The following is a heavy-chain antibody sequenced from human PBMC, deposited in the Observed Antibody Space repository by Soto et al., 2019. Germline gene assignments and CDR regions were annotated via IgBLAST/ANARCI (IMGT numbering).Heavy chain of an antibody. CDR1: GYTFTGYY. J-gene: IGHJ6*02. CDR2: INPNSGGT. V-gene: IGHV1-2*04. CDR3: ARGAVLKDYYGMDV. Sequence: EASVKVSCKASGYTFTGYYMHWVRQAPGQGLEWMGWINPNSGGTSYAQKFQGWVTMTRDTSISTAYMELSRLRSDDTAVYYCARGAVLKDYYGMDVWGQGTTVTVSS.